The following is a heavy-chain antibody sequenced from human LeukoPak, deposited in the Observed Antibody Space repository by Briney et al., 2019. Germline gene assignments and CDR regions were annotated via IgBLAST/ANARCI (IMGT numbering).Heavy chain of an antibody. D-gene: IGHD3-22*01. J-gene: IGHJ2*01. Sequence: SETLSLTCTVSRGSVTSYYWSWIRQPPGKGLEWIGDVYFSGGTKYNPSLQSRGTISLDTSQNQFSLKLSSVTAADTAVYYCARGYDGSGYYYRNWYFDLWGRGTLVTVSS. V-gene: IGHV4-59*02. CDR2: VYFSGGT. CDR3: ARGYDGSGYYYRNWYFDL. CDR1: RGSVTSYY.